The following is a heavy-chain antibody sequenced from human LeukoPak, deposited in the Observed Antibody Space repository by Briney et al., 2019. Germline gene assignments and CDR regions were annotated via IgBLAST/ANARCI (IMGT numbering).Heavy chain of an antibody. D-gene: IGHD3-22*01. J-gene: IGHJ3*02. CDR1: GFTFSSYS. Sequence: GGSLRLSCAASGFTFSSYSMNWVRQAPGKGLEWVSSISRSSSYIYYADSVKGRFTISRDNAKNSLYLQMNSLRAEDTAVYYCARASVLYYYDSSGAFDIWGQGTMVTVSS. CDR3: ARASVLYYYDSSGAFDI. CDR2: ISRSSSYI. V-gene: IGHV3-21*01.